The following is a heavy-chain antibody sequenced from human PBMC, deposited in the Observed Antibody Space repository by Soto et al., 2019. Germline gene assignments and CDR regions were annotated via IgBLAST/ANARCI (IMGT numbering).Heavy chain of an antibody. CDR2: INAGNGNT. Sequence: ASVKVSCKASGYTFTSYAMHWVRQAPGQRLEWMGWINAGNGNTKYSQKFQGRVTITRDKSASTAYMELSSLGSEDTAVYYCASKSPAGTVDYGMDVWGQGTTVTVSS. D-gene: IGHD6-13*01. V-gene: IGHV1-3*01. J-gene: IGHJ6*02. CDR1: GYTFTSYA. CDR3: ASKSPAGTVDYGMDV.